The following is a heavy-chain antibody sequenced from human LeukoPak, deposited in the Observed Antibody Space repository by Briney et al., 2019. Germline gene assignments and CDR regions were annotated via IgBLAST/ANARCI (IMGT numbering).Heavy chain of an antibody. J-gene: IGHJ4*02. CDR3: ARDMYYYGSGSQFDY. D-gene: IGHD3-10*01. CDR1: GGSISSYY. Sequence: SETLSLTCTVSGGSISSYYWSWIRQPPGKGLEWIGYIYYSGSTNYNPSVKSRVTISVDTSKNQFSLKLSSVTAADTAVYYCARDMYYYGSGSQFDYWGQGTLVTVSS. V-gene: IGHV4-59*01. CDR2: IYYSGST.